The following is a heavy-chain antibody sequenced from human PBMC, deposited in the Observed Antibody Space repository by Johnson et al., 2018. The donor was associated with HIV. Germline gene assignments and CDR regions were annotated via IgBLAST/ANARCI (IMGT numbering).Heavy chain of an antibody. V-gene: IGHV3-64*01. CDR1: GFTFSSYA. CDR3: ARDSSNSFRFEMYAFDI. CDR2: ISSNGGST. J-gene: IGHJ3*02. Sequence: VQLVESGGGLVQPGGSLRLSCAVSGFTFSSYAIHWVRQAPGKGLEYVSAISSNGGSTYYANSVKGRFTISRDNSKNTLYLQMNSLRPEDTAVYYCARDSSNSFRFEMYAFDIWGQVTMVTVSS. D-gene: IGHD6-6*01.